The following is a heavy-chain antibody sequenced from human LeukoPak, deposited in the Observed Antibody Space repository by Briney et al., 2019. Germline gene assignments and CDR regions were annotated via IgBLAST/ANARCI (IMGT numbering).Heavy chain of an antibody. V-gene: IGHV4-4*02. CDR3: ARLRGSGTYYEFY. D-gene: IGHD3-10*01. J-gene: IGHJ4*02. Sequence: PSGTLSLTCAVSGGSISSNNWWSWVRQPPGKGLEWIGEIYYTGSTNYNPSLKSRVTISVDKSKNQFSLKLNSVTAADTAVYYCARLRGSGTYYEFYWGQGTLVTVSS. CDR2: IYYTGST. CDR1: GGSISSNNW.